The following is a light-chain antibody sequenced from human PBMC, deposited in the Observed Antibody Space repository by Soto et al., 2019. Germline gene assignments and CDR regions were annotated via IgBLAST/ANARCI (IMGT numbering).Light chain of an antibody. J-gene: IGKJ3*01. CDR2: VAS. V-gene: IGKV1-9*01. CDR1: QGISSY. Sequence: IQLTQSPSSLSATVGDRITITCRAIQGISSYLAWFQQKPVKAPKLLIYVASTLQSGVPSRFSGSGSGTGFTLTISSLQPEDFATYYCQQLNGYPFTFGPGTKVDIK. CDR3: QQLNGYPFT.